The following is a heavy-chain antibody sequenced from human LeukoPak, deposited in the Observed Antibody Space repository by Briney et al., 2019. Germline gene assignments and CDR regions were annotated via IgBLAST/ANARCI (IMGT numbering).Heavy chain of an antibody. Sequence: SETLSLTCTVSGGSISSGSYYWSWIRQPAGKGLEWIGSIYHSGSTYYNPSLKSRVTISVDTSKNQFSLKLSSVTAADTAVYYYARRALEGFGYWGQGTLVTVSS. J-gene: IGHJ4*02. V-gene: IGHV4-39*07. CDR2: IYHSGST. D-gene: IGHD1-1*01. CDR3: ARRALEGFGY. CDR1: GGSISSGSYY.